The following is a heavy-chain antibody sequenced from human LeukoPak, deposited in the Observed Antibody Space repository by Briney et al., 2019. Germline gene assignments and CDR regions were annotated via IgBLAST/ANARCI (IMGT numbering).Heavy chain of an antibody. Sequence: GGSLRLSCAASGFTFSSYWMSWVRQAPGKGLEWVANIKQDGSEKYYVDSVKGRFTISRDNAKNSLYLQMNSLRAEDTAVYYCAKPQRPYSSSWYSFDYWGQGTLVTVSS. CDR3: AKPQRPYSSSWYSFDY. CDR1: GFTFSSYW. J-gene: IGHJ4*02. V-gene: IGHV3-7*01. D-gene: IGHD6-13*01. CDR2: IKQDGSEK.